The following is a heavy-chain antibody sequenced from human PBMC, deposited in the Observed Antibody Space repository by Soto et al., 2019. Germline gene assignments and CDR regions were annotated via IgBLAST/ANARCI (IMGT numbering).Heavy chain of an antibody. CDR1: GGSISSGNDY. Sequence: SETLSLTCTVSGGSISSGNDYWSWIRQPPGRGLEWIGIIYYSGSTYYSTSLKSRVAISVDTSKNQFSLKLSSVSAADTAVYYCARSNTGYYNWFDPWGQGTLVTVSS. CDR2: IYYSGST. V-gene: IGHV4-30-4*01. D-gene: IGHD3-9*01. CDR3: ARSNTGYYNWFDP. J-gene: IGHJ5*02.